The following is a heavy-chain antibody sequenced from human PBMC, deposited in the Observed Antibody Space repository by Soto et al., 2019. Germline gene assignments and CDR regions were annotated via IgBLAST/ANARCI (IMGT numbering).Heavy chain of an antibody. V-gene: IGHV4-34*01. D-gene: IGHD1-26*01. J-gene: IGHJ5*02. CDR1: GESLSYDY. CDR2: FYHGGST. CDR3: ARGKWADRFAN. Sequence: QVQLQQWGAGLLKPSETLSLTCAVYGESLSYDYWSWIRQAPGKGLEWLGEFYHGGSTNYNPSVNGRVTISVDTSRSQFSRRMTSVTAADTAIYYCARGKWADRFANWGQGTLVTVSS.